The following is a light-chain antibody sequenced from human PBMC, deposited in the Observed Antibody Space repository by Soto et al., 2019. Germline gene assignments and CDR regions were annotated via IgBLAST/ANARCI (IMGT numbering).Light chain of an antibody. CDR2: VAS. CDR1: QSVSSSY. V-gene: IGKV3-20*01. J-gene: IGKJ1*01. Sequence: EIVLTQSPGTLSLSPGERATLSCRASQSVSSSYLAWYQQKPGQAPRLLIYVASSRATGIPDRFSGSGSVTDFTLTISRLEPEDCAVYYCHQYGSSPTFGQGTKVEIK. CDR3: HQYGSSPT.